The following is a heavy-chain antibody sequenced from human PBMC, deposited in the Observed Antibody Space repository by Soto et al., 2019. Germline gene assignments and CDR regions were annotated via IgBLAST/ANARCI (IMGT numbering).Heavy chain of an antibody. Sequence: EVQLLESGGGLVQPGGSLRLSCAASGFTFSSYAMNWVRQAPGKGLEWVSVISGSGSSTYYADSVKGRFTISRDNSKNTLCRQMNSLRAEDTAVYYCASRSSGWYFDYWGQGTLVTVSS. J-gene: IGHJ4*02. D-gene: IGHD6-19*01. CDR1: GFTFSSYA. CDR2: ISGSGSST. V-gene: IGHV3-23*01. CDR3: ASRSSGWYFDY.